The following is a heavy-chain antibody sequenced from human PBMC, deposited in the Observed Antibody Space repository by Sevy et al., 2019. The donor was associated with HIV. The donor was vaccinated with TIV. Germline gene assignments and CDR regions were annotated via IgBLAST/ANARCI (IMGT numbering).Heavy chain of an antibody. CDR2: ISGSGGST. CDR3: AKSDAMITFGGVRY. V-gene: IGHV3-23*01. CDR1: GFTFSSYA. Sequence: GGSLRLSCAASGFTFSSYAMSWVRQAPGKGLECVSAISGSGGSTYYADSVKGRFTISRDNSKNTLYLQMNSLRAEDTAVYYCAKSDAMITFGGVRYWGQGTLVTVSS. J-gene: IGHJ4*02. D-gene: IGHD3-16*01.